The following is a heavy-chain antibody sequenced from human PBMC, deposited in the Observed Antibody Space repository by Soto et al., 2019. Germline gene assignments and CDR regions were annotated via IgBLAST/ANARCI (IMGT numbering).Heavy chain of an antibody. Sequence: GASVKVSCKASGGTFSSYAISWLRQAPGQGLEWMGGIIPIFGTANYAQKFQGRVTITADESTSTAYMELSSLRSEDTAVYYCAIITIFGVVKDYYGMDVWGQGTTVTVSS. J-gene: IGHJ6*02. CDR2: IIPIFGTA. D-gene: IGHD3-3*01. CDR1: GGTFSSYA. V-gene: IGHV1-69*13. CDR3: AIITIFGVVKDYYGMDV.